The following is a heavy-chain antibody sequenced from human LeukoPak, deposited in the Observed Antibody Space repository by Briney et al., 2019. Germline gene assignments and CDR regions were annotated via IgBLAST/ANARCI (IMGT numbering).Heavy chain of an antibody. J-gene: IGHJ4*02. Sequence: PGRSLRLSCAASGFTFSSYGMHWVRQAPGKGLEWVAVISYDGSNKYYADSVKGRFTISRDNSKNTLYLQMNSLRAEDTAVYYCARVITFMITIFPPDYWGQGTLVTVSS. D-gene: IGHD2-21*01. CDR1: GFTFSSYG. CDR3: ARVITFMITIFPPDY. V-gene: IGHV3-30*03. CDR2: ISYDGSNK.